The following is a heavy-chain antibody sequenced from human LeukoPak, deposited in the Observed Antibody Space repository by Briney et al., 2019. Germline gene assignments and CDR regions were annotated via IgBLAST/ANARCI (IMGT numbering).Heavy chain of an antibody. CDR2: ISGSGGGT. CDR3: AKAGRGYYYYYMDV. J-gene: IGHJ6*03. Sequence: GGSLRLSCAASGFTFSSYAMSWVRQAPGKGLEWASAISGSGGGTYYADSVKGRFTISRDNSKNTLYLQMNSLRAEDTAVYYCAKAGRGYYYYYMDVWGKGTTVTVSS. V-gene: IGHV3-23*01. CDR1: GFTFSSYA.